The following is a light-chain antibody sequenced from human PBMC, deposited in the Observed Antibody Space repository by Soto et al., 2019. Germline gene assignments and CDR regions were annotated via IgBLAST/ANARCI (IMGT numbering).Light chain of an antibody. V-gene: IGLV2-14*03. CDR1: SRDVGAYDY. Sequence: QSVLTQPASVSGSPGQSITISCTGTSRDVGAYDYVSWYLQYPDKAPQLLIYYVDHRPSGVSSRFSGSKSGNTASLTISGLQAEDEADYYCSSYTSSGTLVFGGGTKVTVL. CDR2: YVD. CDR3: SSYTSSGTLV. J-gene: IGLJ3*02.